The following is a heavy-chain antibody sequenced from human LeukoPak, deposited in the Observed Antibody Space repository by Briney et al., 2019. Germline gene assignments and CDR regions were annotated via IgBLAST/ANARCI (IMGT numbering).Heavy chain of an antibody. J-gene: IGHJ6*02. CDR1: GYTFTGYY. D-gene: IGHD4-17*01. CDR2: INPNSGGT. CDR3: ARDKYGDLSGSYYYYGMTS. V-gene: IGHV1-2*04. Sequence: ASVKVSCKASGYTFTGYYMHWVRQAPGQGLEWMGWINPNSGGTNYAQKFQGWVTMTRDTSISTAYMELSRLRSDDTAVYYCARDKYGDLSGSYYYYGMTSGAKGPRSPSP.